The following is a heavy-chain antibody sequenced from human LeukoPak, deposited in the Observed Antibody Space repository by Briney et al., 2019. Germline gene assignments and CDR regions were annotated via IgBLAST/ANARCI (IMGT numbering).Heavy chain of an antibody. D-gene: IGHD3-9*01. CDR1: GDTFTSYG. J-gene: IGHJ4*02. V-gene: IGHV1-18*01. Sequence: ASVKVSCKASGDTFTSYGISWVRQAPGQGLEWMGWISASNGNTNYAQKLQGRVTMTTDTSTSTAYMELRSLRSDDTAVYYCARDQVGLGSFDWLLPLDYWRQGTLVTVSS. CDR3: ARDQVGLGSFDWLLPLDY. CDR2: ISASNGNT.